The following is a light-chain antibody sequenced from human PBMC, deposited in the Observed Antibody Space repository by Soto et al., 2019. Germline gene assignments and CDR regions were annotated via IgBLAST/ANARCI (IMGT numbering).Light chain of an antibody. V-gene: IGLV2-14*01. CDR3: SSYTAITTLVL. CDR2: EVT. Sequence: QSVLTQPASVSGAPGQSITLSCTGNRSDVGGRNFVSWYQQHPGKAPKLLIYEVTNRPSGVSNRFSGSKSGNTASLTISGLQAEDEADYYCSSYTAITTLVLFGGGTKVTVL. CDR1: RSDVGGRNF. J-gene: IGLJ2*01.